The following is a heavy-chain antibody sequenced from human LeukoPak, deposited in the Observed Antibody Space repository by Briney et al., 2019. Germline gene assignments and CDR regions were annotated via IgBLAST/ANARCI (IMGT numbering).Heavy chain of an antibody. CDR2: IYTSGST. CDR1: GGSISSGSYY. J-gene: IGHJ5*02. D-gene: IGHD3-16*02. CDR3: ARLSHWFDP. Sequence: SQTLSLTCTVSGGSISSGSYYWSWIRQPAGKALEWIGRIYTSGSTNYNPPLKSRVTISVDTSKNQFSLKLSSVTAADTAVYYCARLSHWFDPCGQGTLVTVSS. V-gene: IGHV4-61*02.